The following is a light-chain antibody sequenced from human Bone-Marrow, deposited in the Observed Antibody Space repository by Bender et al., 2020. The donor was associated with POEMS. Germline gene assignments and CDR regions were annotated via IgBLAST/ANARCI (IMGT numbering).Light chain of an antibody. Sequence: QSVLTQSPSASGTPGQRVTISCSGSSSNIGTNPVNWYQQLPGTAPKLLIYINNQRPSGVPDRFSGSKSGNTASLTISGLQAEDEAHYYCASYTSSNALVFGGGTKVTVL. J-gene: IGLJ2*01. CDR2: INN. CDR1: SSNIGTNP. V-gene: IGLV1-44*01. CDR3: ASYTSSNALV.